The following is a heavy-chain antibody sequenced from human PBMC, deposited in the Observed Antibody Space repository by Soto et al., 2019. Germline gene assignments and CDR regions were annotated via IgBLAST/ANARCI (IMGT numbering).Heavy chain of an antibody. J-gene: IGHJ4*02. V-gene: IGHV1-46*01. Sequence: QVQLVPSGDEVKKPGASVKVSCKASGYIFSNYYIHWVRQAPGQGLEWMAIINPLPTSGSTNYAQKFQGRVTVTRDTSTSTVYLELSSLSSDDTAVYYCARDLAAAAYWGQGTLVTVSS. CDR3: ARDLAAAAY. D-gene: IGHD6-13*01. CDR1: GYIFSNYY. CDR2: INPLPTSGST.